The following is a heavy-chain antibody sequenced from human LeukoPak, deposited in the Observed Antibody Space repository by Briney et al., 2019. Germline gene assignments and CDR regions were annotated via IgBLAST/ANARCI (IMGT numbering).Heavy chain of an antibody. V-gene: IGHV3-21*01. CDR3: ARDPPFIIGTTFFDY. CDR1: GFIFSSYS. D-gene: IGHD1-20*01. CDR2: IGVSGGNT. Sequence: PGGSLRLSCAASGFIFSSYSMSWVRQAPGKGLEWVSAIGVSGGNTYYADSVKGRFTISRDNAKNSLYLQMNSLRAEDTAVYYCARDPPFIIGTTFFDYWGQGTLVTVSS. J-gene: IGHJ4*02.